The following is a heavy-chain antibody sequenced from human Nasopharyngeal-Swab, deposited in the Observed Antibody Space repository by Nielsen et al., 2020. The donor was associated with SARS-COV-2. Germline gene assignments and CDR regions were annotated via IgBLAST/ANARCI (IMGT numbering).Heavy chain of an antibody. CDR3: ARDSGSYYGESYFDY. Sequence: SETLSLTCTVSGYSISSGYYWGCIRQPPGKGLEWIGSIYHSGSTYYNPSLKSRVTISVDTSKNQFSLKLSSVTAADTAVYYCARDSGSYYGESYFDYWGQGTLVTVSS. V-gene: IGHV4-38-2*02. CDR1: GYSISSGYY. J-gene: IGHJ4*02. CDR2: IYHSGST. D-gene: IGHD1-26*01.